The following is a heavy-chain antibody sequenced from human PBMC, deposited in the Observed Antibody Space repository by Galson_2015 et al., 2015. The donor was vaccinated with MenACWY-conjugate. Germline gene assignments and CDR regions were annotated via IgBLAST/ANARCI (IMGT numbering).Heavy chain of an antibody. Sequence: SVKVSCKASGYTFSDSGVTWVRQAPGQGLEWMGWISASTENTNYEQKFYGRVTMTTDTSTNTAFMELRSLRSDDTAVYFCARASTGLSSRFLDVWGQGTTVTVS. J-gene: IGHJ6*02. V-gene: IGHV1-18*01. CDR2: ISASTENT. CDR3: ARASTGLSSRFLDV. CDR1: GYTFSDSG. D-gene: IGHD3-16*01.